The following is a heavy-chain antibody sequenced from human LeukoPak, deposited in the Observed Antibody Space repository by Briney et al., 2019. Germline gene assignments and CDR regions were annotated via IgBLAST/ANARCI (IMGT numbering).Heavy chain of an antibody. D-gene: IGHD6-19*01. CDR1: GSTFTSYG. CDR2: ISSYNGNT. V-gene: IGHV1-18*01. Sequence: ASVKVSCKASGSTFTSYGISWVRQAPGQGLEWMGWISSYNGNTNYAQKLQGRVTMSTDTATGKAYMELRSLRSDDTAVYYCARRVAVDRRDAFDIWGQGTMVTVSS. J-gene: IGHJ3*02. CDR3: ARRVAVDRRDAFDI.